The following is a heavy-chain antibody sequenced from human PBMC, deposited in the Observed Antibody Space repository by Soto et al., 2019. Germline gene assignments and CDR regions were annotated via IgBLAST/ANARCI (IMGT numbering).Heavy chain of an antibody. CDR1: GFTFSNAW. J-gene: IGHJ6*02. CDR3: TTDPFFYYYYYGMDV. CDR2: IKSKTDGGTT. Sequence: VRLSCAASGFTFSNAWMSWVRQAPGKGLEWVGRIKSKTDGGTTDYAAPVKGRFTISRDDSKNTLYLQMNSLKTEDTAVYYCTTDPFFYYYYYGMDVWGQGTTVTVSS. V-gene: IGHV3-15*01.